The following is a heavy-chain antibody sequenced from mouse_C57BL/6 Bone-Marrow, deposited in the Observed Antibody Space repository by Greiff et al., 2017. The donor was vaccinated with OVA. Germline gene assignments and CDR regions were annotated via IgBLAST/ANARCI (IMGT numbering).Heavy chain of an antibody. J-gene: IGHJ4*01. CDR3: ASWDYGNYLDY. D-gene: IGHD2-1*01. Sequence: VQLVESGAELARPGASVKLSCKASGYTFTSYGISWVKQRTGQGLEWIGEIYPRSGNTYYNEKLKGKATLTADKSSSTAYMELRSLTSEDSAVYFCASWDYGNYLDYWGQGTSVTVSS. CDR1: GYTFTSYG. CDR2: IYPRSGNT. V-gene: IGHV1-81*01.